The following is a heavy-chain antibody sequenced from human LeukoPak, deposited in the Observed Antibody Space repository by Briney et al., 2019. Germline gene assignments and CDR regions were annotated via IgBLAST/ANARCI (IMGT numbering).Heavy chain of an antibody. CDR1: GYSLTELS. D-gene: IGHD1-26*01. CDR2: FDPGDGET. Sequence: ASVKVSCKVSGYSLTELSMHWVRQAPGKGPEWMGRFDPGDGETIYAQKFQGRDTMTEDTSTDTAYMELSSLRSEDTAVYYCATPGVGATTDAFDIWGQGTMVTVSS. J-gene: IGHJ3*02. CDR3: ATPGVGATTDAFDI. V-gene: IGHV1-24*01.